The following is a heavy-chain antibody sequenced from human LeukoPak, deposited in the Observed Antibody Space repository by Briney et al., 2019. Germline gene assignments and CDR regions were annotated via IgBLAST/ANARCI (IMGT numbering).Heavy chain of an antibody. Sequence: GRSLRLSCAASGFTFSSYGMHWVRQAPGKGLEWVAVIWYDGSNKYYADSVKGRFTISRDNAKESLYLQMNSLRAEDTAVYYCARIGYSSSSFDFWGQGTLVTVSS. CDR1: GFTFSSYG. V-gene: IGHV3-33*01. CDR3: ARIGYSSSSFDF. J-gene: IGHJ4*02. D-gene: IGHD6-6*01. CDR2: IWYDGSNK.